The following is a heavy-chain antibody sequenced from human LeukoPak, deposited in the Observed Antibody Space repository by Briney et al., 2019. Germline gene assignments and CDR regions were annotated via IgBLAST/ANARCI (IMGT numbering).Heavy chain of an antibody. Sequence: GESLKISCQGSGYSFNNYWIGWMRQMPGNGLEWMGIIHPGDSDIRYSPAFQGLVTISADMSISTAYLQWSSLKASDTAKYYCARQGGSGTFGAFNVWGQGTMVTVSS. CDR3: ARQGGSGTFGAFNV. V-gene: IGHV5-51*01. D-gene: IGHD3-10*01. J-gene: IGHJ3*01. CDR2: IHPGDSDI. CDR1: GYSFNNYW.